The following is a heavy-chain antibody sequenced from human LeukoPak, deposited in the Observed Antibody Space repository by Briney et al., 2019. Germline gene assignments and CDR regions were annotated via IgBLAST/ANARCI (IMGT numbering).Heavy chain of an antibody. CDR1: GGSISSYY. V-gene: IGHV4-59*01. J-gene: IGHJ6*03. D-gene: IGHD2-15*01. CDR3: ARVVVVVAATRGYYYYMDV. CDR2: IYYSGST. Sequence: SETLSLTCTVSGGSISSYYWSWIRQPPGKGLEWIGYIYYSGSTNYNPSLKSRVTISVDTSKNQFSLKLSSVTAADTAVYYCARVVVVVAATRGYYYYMDVWGKGTTVTVSS.